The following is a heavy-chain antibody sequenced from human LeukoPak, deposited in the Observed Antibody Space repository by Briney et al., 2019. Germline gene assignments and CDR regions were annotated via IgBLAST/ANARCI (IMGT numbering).Heavy chain of an antibody. CDR3: ARGGSGYDSVYYYYYMDV. J-gene: IGHJ6*03. Sequence: SETLSLTCTVSGGSISSSSYYWGWIRQPPGKGLEWIGSIYYSGSTYYNPSLKSRVTISVDTSKNQFSLKLSSVTAADTAVYYCARGGSGYDSVYYYYYMDVWGKGTTVTISS. D-gene: IGHD5-12*01. V-gene: IGHV4-39*07. CDR2: IYYSGST. CDR1: GGSISSSSYY.